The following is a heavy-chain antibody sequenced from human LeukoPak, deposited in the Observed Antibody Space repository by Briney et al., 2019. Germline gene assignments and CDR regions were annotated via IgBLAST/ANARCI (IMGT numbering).Heavy chain of an antibody. J-gene: IGHJ4*02. CDR3: ARLGGRRWPYFFDY. V-gene: IGHV3-66*01. D-gene: IGHD4-23*01. CDR1: GFTVSGNF. CDR2: IYIGGST. Sequence: GGSLRLSCAASGFTVSGNFMTWVRQAPGKGLEWVSVIYIGGSTYYADSVKGRFTFSRDNSKNTLYLQMTSLRAEDTAVYYCARLGGRRWPYFFDYWGQGTLVTVSS.